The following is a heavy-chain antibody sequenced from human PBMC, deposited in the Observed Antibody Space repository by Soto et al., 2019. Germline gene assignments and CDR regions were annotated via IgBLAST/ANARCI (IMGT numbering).Heavy chain of an antibody. J-gene: IGHJ4*02. CDR3: ARPLCSCYYGSYFEN. Sequence: EVQLVESGGGLVQPGGSLRLSCAASGFTFSDHYMDWVRQVPVKGLEWVGRIRDKAHSYTTEYTASVKGRFTISRDDSKSSLYLQMNSLLTEGKVVYCCARPLCSCYYGSYFENWCQGTLVTVS. D-gene: IGHD3-22*01. CDR2: IRDKAHSYTT. V-gene: IGHV3-72*01. CDR1: GFTFSDHY.